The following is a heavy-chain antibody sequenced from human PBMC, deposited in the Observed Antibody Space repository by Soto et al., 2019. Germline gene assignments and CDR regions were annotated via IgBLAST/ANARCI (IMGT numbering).Heavy chain of an antibody. CDR3: ATSMRHTLNP. D-gene: IGHD2-8*01. CDR1: GFTFSSHW. J-gene: IGHJ5*02. V-gene: IGHV3-7*01. Sequence: EVQVVESGGGLVQPGGSLRLSCAASGFTFSSHWMTWVRQVPGKGLEWVANINQDGSDQYYVDSVKGRFTISRDNAKNSLCLHMNSLRVEDRAVYYCATSMRHTLNPWGQGTLVTVSS. CDR2: INQDGSDQ.